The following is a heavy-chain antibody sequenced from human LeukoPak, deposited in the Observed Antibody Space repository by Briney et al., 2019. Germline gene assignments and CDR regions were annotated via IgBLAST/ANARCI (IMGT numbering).Heavy chain of an antibody. CDR3: ARGLRFLEWLPRSYYYYGMDV. Sequence: KPSETLSLTCTVSGGSISSYYWSWIRQPPGKGLEWIGYIYYSGSTNYNPSLKSRVTISVDTSKNQFSLKLSSVTAADTAVYYCARGLRFLEWLPRSYYYYGMDVWGQGTTVTVSS. D-gene: IGHD3-3*01. CDR2: IYYSGST. J-gene: IGHJ6*02. CDR1: GGSISSYY. V-gene: IGHV4-59*08.